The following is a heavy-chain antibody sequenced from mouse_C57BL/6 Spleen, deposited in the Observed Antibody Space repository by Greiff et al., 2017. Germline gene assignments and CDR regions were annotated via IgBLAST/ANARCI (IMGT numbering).Heavy chain of an antibody. CDR1: GYTFTDYN. D-gene: IGHD2-3*01. V-gene: IGHV1-18*01. J-gene: IGHJ3*01. CDR3: ARCYDGYYVGFAY. CDR2: INPNNGGT. Sequence: VQLQQSGPELVKPGASVKIPCKASGYTFTDYNMDWVKQSHGKSLEWIGDINPNNGGTIYNQKFKGKATLTVDKSSSTAYMELRSLTSEDTAVYYSARCYDGYYVGFAYWGQGTLVTVSA.